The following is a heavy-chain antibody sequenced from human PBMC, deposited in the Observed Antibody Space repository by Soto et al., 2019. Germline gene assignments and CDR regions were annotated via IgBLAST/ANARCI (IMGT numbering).Heavy chain of an antibody. D-gene: IGHD6-13*01. CDR2: IYYSGST. CDR3: ARGLGYSSSWYLGKNYGMDV. CDR1: GGSISSYY. V-gene: IGHV4-59*01. J-gene: IGHJ6*02. Sequence: SETLSLTCTVSGGSISSYYWSWIRQPPGKGLEWIGYIYYSGSTNYNPSLKSRVTISVDTSKNQFSLKLSSVTAADTAVYYCARGLGYSSSWYLGKNYGMDVWGQGTTVTVSS.